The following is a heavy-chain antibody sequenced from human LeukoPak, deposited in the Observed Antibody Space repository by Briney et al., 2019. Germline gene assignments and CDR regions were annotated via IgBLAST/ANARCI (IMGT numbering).Heavy chain of an antibody. CDR3: AKGELLWFGDLGDY. CDR1: GFTVSSNY. J-gene: IGHJ4*02. CDR2: IYSGGST. D-gene: IGHD3-10*01. Sequence: GGSLRLSCAASGFTVSSNYMSWVRQAPGKGLEWVSVIYSGGSTYYADSVKGRFTISRDNSKNTLYLQMNSLRAEDTAVYYCAKGELLWFGDLGDYWGQGTLVTVSS. V-gene: IGHV3-53*01.